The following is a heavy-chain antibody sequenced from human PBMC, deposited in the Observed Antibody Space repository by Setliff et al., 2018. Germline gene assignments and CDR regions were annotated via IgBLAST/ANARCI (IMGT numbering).Heavy chain of an antibody. J-gene: IGHJ4*02. V-gene: IGHV4-39*07. CDR2: INHSGST. D-gene: IGHD3-3*01. CDR3: ARRATYYNFYAY. Sequence: SETLSLTCTVSGGSISSSSYYWGWIRQPPGKGLEWIGEINHSGSTNYNPSLKSRVTISVDTSKNQFSLKLSSVTAADTAVYYCARRATYYNFYAYWGQGTLVTVSS. CDR1: GGSISSSSYY.